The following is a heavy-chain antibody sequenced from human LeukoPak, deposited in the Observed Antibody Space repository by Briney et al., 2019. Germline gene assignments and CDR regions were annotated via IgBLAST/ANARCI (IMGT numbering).Heavy chain of an antibody. CDR1: GYTFTSYD. CDR2: INPNSGNT. CDR3: ARQPIAAAATGHENWFDP. J-gene: IGHJ5*02. V-gene: IGHV1-8*01. D-gene: IGHD6-13*01. Sequence: VASVKVSCKASGYTFTSYDINWVRQATGQGLEWMGWINPNSGNTGYAQKFQGRVTMTRNTSISTAYMELSSLRSEDTAVYYCARQPIAAAATGHENWFDPWGQGTLVTVSS.